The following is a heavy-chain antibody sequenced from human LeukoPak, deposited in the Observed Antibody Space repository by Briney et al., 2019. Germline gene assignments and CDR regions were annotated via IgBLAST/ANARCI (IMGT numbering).Heavy chain of an antibody. D-gene: IGHD3-16*02. CDR3: ARGRVSYYFDY. Sequence: SETLSLTCAVYGGSFSGYYWSWIRQPPGKGLEWIGEINHSGSTNYNPSLKSRVTISVDTSKNQFSLKLSSVTAADTAVYCCARGRVSYYFDYWGQGTLVTVSS. CDR1: GGSFSGYY. J-gene: IGHJ4*02. CDR2: INHSGST. V-gene: IGHV4-34*01.